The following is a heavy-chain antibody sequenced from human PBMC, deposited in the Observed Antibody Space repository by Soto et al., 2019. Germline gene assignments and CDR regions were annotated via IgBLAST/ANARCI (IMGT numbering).Heavy chain of an antibody. CDR1: GGSISSYY. D-gene: IGHD6-13*01. CDR2: IYYSGST. V-gene: IGHV4-59*01. CDR3: ARGGGSSGNY. J-gene: IGHJ4*02. Sequence: QVQLQESGPGLVKPSETLSLTCTVSGGSISSYYWSWIRQPPGKGLEWIGYIYYSGSTNYNPSSKSRVTISVDTSKNQFSLKLSSVTAADTAVYYCARGGGSSGNYWGQGTLVTVSS.